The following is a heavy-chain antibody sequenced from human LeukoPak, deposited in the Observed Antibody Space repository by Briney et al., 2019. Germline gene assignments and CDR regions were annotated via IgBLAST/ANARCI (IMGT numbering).Heavy chain of an antibody. D-gene: IGHD4-17*01. CDR1: GFTFSGYE. Sequence: AGSLRLSCAASGFTFSGYEMNWVRQAPGKGLEWVTYISSSGTTKYYADSVKGRFTISRDSAKNSLYLQMNSLRAEDTAVYYCARASDYGDYGIDYWGQGTLVTVSS. J-gene: IGHJ4*02. V-gene: IGHV3-48*03. CDR3: ARASDYGDYGIDY. CDR2: ISSSGTTK.